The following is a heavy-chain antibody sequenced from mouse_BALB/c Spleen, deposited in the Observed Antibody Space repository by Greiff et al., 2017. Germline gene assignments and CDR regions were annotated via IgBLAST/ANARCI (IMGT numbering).Heavy chain of an antibody. Sequence: VQLQQSGAELVKPGASVKLSCTASGFNIKDTYMHWVKQRPEQGLEWIGRIDPANGNTKYDPKFQGKATITADTSSNTAYLQLSSLTSEDTAVYHCAQMSGHYSVDDGGQGTTDTVS. J-gene: IGHJ4*01. CDR1: GFNIKDTY. V-gene: IGHV14-3*02. CDR2: IDPANGNT. CDR3: AQMSGHYSVDD.